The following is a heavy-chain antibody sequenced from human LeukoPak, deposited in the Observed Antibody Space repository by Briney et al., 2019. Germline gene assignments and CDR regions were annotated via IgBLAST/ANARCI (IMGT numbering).Heavy chain of an antibody. D-gene: IGHD2-2*01. J-gene: IGHJ5*02. V-gene: IGHV1-69*04. CDR1: GGTFSSYT. Sequence: SVKVSCKASGGTFSSYTISWVRQAPGPGLEWMGRIIPILGIANYAQKFQGRVTITADKSTSTAYMELSSLRSEDTAVYYCARDCSSTSCYPGFDPWGQGTLVTVSS. CDR2: IIPILGIA. CDR3: ARDCSSTSCYPGFDP.